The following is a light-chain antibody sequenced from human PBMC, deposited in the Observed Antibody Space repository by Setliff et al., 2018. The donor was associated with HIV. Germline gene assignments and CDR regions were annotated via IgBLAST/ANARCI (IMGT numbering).Light chain of an antibody. CDR2: SVT. CDR3: ASHRDTNTLEV. J-gene: IGLJ1*01. Sequence: QSALTQPASASGSPGQSITISCSGTNSDIGSHDYVSWNQQHPGKAPKLIIFSVTYRPSGVSDRFSGSKSGNTASLTISGLQPEDEADYYCASHRDTNTLEVFGTGTKVTVL. CDR1: NSDIGSHDY. V-gene: IGLV2-14*03.